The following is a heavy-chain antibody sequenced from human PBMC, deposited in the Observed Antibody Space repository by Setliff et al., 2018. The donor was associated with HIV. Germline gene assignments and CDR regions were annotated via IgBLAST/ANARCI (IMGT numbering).Heavy chain of an antibody. CDR2: INHSGST. CDR1: GGSFSGYY. Sequence: SETLSLTCAVYGGSFSGYYWSWIRQPPGKGLEWIGEINHSGSTNYNPSLKSRVTISIDTSKNQFSLKLSSVTAADTAVYYCARDGGEYWGQGTLVTVSS. D-gene: IGHD3-16*01. CDR3: ARDGGEY. V-gene: IGHV4-34*01. J-gene: IGHJ4*02.